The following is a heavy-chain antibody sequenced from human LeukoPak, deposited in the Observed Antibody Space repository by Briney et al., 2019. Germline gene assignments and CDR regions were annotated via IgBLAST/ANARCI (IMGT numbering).Heavy chain of an antibody. D-gene: IGHD3-10*01. V-gene: IGHV4-34*01. CDR2: INHSGST. J-gene: IGHJ4*02. CDR1: GGSFSGYY. CDR3: ASSPFRGAIDY. Sequence: PSETLSLTCAVYGGSFSGYYWSWIRQPPGKGLEWIGEINHSGSTNYNPSLKSRVTISVDTSKNQFSLKLSSVTAADTAVYYCASSPFRGAIDYWGQGTLVTVSS.